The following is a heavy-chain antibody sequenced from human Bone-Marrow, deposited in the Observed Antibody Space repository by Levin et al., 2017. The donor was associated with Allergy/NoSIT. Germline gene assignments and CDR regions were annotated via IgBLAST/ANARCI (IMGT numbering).Heavy chain of an antibody. CDR3: ARVGIAAHPGTGFHYYYYGMDV. J-gene: IGHJ6*02. CDR2: IKQDGSEK. Sequence: GGSLRLSCAASGFTFSSYWMSWVRQAPGKGLEWVANIKQDGSEKYYVDSVKGRFTISRDNAKNSLYLQMNSLRAEDTAVYYCARVGIAAHPGTGFHYYYYGMDVWGQGTTVTVSS. V-gene: IGHV3-7*01. CDR1: GFTFSSYW. D-gene: IGHD6-13*01.